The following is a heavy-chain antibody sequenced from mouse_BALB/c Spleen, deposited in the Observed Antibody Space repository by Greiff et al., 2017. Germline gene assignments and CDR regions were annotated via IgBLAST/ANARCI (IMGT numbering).Heavy chain of an antibody. Sequence: VQLQQSGPGLVKPSQSLSLTCTVTGYSITSDYAWNWIRQFPGNKLEWMGYISYSGSTSYNPSLKSRISIPRDTSKNQFFLQLNSVTTEDTATYYCARSGYFYAIDYWGQGTSVTVSS. J-gene: IGHJ4*01. CDR1: GYSITSDYA. CDR3: ARSGYFYAIDY. CDR2: ISYSGST. V-gene: IGHV3-2*02. D-gene: IGHD1-2*01.